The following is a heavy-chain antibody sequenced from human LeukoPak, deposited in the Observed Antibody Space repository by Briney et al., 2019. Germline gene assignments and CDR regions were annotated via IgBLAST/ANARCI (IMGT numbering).Heavy chain of an antibody. CDR3: AKDETRDGYNYAYYYYMDV. CDR2: INSDGSST. CDR1: GFTFSSYW. D-gene: IGHD5-24*01. J-gene: IGHJ6*03. Sequence: GGSLRLSCAASGFTFSSYWMHWVRQAPGKGLVWVSRINSDGSSTSYADSVKGRLTISRDNSKNTLYLQMNSLRAEDTAVYYCAKDETRDGYNYAYYYYMDVWGKGTTVTISS. V-gene: IGHV3-74*01.